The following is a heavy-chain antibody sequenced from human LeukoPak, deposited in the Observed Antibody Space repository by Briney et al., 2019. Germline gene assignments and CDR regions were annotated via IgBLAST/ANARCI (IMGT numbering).Heavy chain of an antibody. CDR3: ARTVDMATEPLFDY. D-gene: IGHD5-24*01. V-gene: IGHV1-2*02. CDR1: GYTFTGYY. Sequence: GASVKVSCKASGYTFTGYYMHWVRQAPGQGLEWMGWINPNSGGTNYAQKFQGRVTMTRDTSISTAYMELSRLRSDGTAVYYCARTVDMATEPLFDYWGQGTLVTVSS. CDR2: INPNSGGT. J-gene: IGHJ4*02.